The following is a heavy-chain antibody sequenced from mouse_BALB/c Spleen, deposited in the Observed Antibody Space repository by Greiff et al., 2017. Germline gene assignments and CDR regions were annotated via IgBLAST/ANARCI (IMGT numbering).Heavy chain of an antibody. Sequence: QVQLKESGAELMKPGASVKISCKATGYTFSSYWIEWVKQRPGHGLEWIGEILPGSGSTNYNEKFKGKATFTADTSSNTAYMQLSSLTSEDSAVYYCARGGFITTVVATDYAMDYWGQGTSVTVSS. V-gene: IGHV1-9*01. CDR3: ARGGFITTVVATDYAMDY. CDR1: GYTFSSYW. J-gene: IGHJ4*01. D-gene: IGHD1-1*01. CDR2: ILPGSGST.